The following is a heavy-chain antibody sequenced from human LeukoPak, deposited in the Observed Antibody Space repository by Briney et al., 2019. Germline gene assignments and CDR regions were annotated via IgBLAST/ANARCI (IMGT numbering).Heavy chain of an antibody. V-gene: IGHV4-34*01. CDR2: INHSGST. J-gene: IGHJ6*03. CDR3: ARGRRIQLWGSYYMDV. CDR1: GGSFSGYY. Sequence: PSETLSLTCAVYGGSFSGYYWSWIRQPPGKGLEWIGEINHSGSTNYNPSLKSRVTISVDTSKNQFSLKLSSVTAADTAVYYCARGRRIQLWGSYYMDVWGKGTTVTVSS. D-gene: IGHD5-18*01.